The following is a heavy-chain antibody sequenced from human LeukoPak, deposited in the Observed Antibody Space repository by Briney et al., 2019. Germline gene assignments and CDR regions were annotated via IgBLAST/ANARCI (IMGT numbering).Heavy chain of an antibody. CDR1: GGSISSYY. J-gene: IGHJ4*02. D-gene: IGHD1-1*01. Sequence: PSETLSLTCTVSGGSISSYYWSWIRQPPGKGLEWIGYIYYSGGTNYNPSLKSRVTISVDTSKNQFSLKLSSVTAADTAVYYCASHEGYSFDYWGQGTLVTVSS. V-gene: IGHV4-59*01. CDR2: IYYSGGT. CDR3: ASHEGYSFDY.